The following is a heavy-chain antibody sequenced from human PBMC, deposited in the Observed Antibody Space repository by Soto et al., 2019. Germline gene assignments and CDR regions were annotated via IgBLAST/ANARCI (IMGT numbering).Heavy chain of an antibody. D-gene: IGHD6-13*01. Sequence: GALRLSCAASGFTFSSYWMSWVRQAPGKGLEWVANIKQDGSEKYYVDSVKGRFTISRDNAKNSLYLQMNSLRAEDTAVYYCARGSPSSSWYGWIKYYYYGMDVWGQGTTVTVSS. J-gene: IGHJ6*02. CDR1: GFTFSSYW. V-gene: IGHV3-7*03. CDR3: ARGSPSSSWYGWIKYYYYGMDV. CDR2: IKQDGSEK.